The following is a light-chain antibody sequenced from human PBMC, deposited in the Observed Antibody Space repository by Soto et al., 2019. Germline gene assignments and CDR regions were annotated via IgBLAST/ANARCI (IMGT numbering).Light chain of an antibody. Sequence: DIQMTQSPSSLSASVGDRVTITCRASQDIRNDLGWYQQNPGKAPKRLIYAASSLQSGVPSRFSGSGSATEFTLTITSLQPEDYATYYCLQHNVYPPTFGQGTKVEI. J-gene: IGKJ1*01. CDR1: QDIRND. CDR3: LQHNVYPPT. V-gene: IGKV1-17*01. CDR2: AAS.